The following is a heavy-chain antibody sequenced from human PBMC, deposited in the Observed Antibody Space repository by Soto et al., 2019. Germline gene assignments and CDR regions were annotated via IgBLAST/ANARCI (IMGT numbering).Heavy chain of an antibody. J-gene: IGHJ4*02. D-gene: IGHD1-1*01. CDR2: FIRIFGTP. CDR3: YYNSGDLDS. V-gene: IGHV1-69*01. Sequence: QVQLVQSGAEVKKPGSSVKVSCKASGGTFSKYDISWVRQAPGQGLEWMGGFIRIFGTPDYAQRFQGRVTITADESTSTAYMELRSLRSVDTAMYYCYYNSGDLDSWGQGTLVTVSS. CDR1: GGTFSKYD.